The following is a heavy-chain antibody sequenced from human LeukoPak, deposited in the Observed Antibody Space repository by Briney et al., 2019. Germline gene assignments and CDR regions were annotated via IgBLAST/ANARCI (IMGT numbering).Heavy chain of an antibody. CDR3: AKSYDTSGRRAFDI. V-gene: IGHV3-23*01. CDR2: ISIDGSHT. CDR1: GFTFSGYA. J-gene: IGHJ3*02. Sequence: GGSLRLSCAASGFTFSGYAMSWVRQAPGKGLEWVSAISIDGSHTYYADSVKGRFTISRDNSKNTLYLQMNSLRAEETAVYYCAKSYDTSGRRAFDIWGQGTMVTASS. D-gene: IGHD3-22*01.